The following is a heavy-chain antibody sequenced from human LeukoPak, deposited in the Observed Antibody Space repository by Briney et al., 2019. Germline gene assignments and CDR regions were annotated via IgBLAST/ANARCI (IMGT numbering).Heavy chain of an antibody. Sequence: SETLSLTCTVSGGSVSSGSYYWSWIRQPPGKGLEWIGYIYYSGSTNYNPSLKSRVTISVDTSKNQFSLKPSSVTAADTAVYYCARVLSGYSSGWYLDYWGQGTLVTVSS. CDR1: GGSVSSGSYY. J-gene: IGHJ4*02. CDR2: IYYSGST. V-gene: IGHV4-61*01. D-gene: IGHD6-19*01. CDR3: ARVLSGYSSGWYLDY.